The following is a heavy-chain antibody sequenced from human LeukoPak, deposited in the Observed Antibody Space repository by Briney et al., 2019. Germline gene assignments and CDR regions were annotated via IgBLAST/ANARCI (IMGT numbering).Heavy chain of an antibody. D-gene: IGHD4-23*01. J-gene: IGHJ4*02. CDR1: GFTFSSYA. CDR2: IRSGAYT. Sequence: GGSLRLSCAVSGFTFSSYAMTWVRQAPGKGLEWVSTIRSGAYTYYADSVKGRFTISRDNSKNTVYLEMNSLRAEDTAVYYCARRDGDNDRGFDYWGQGTLVTVSS. V-gene: IGHV3-23*01. CDR3: ARRDGDNDRGFDY.